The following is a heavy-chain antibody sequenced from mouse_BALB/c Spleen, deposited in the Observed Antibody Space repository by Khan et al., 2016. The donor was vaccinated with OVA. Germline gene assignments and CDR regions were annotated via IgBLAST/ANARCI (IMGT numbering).Heavy chain of an antibody. V-gene: IGHV1S135*01. CDR2: IDPYNGGT. J-gene: IGHJ2*01. D-gene: IGHD1-1*01. CDR3: ARTDYYGSSYYFDY. CDR1: GYSFTDYN. Sequence: VRLQQSGPELVKPGASVKVSCKASGYSFTDYNMFWVKQSHGKSLEWIGYIDPYNGGTSYNQKFKGKATLTVDKSSSTAFMQLSSLTSEDSAVFYCARTDYYGSSYYFDYWGQGTTLTVSS.